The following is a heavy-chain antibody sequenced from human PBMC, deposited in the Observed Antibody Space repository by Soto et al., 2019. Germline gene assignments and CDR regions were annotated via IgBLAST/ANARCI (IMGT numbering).Heavy chain of an antibody. D-gene: IGHD3-22*01. CDR2: IYYSGST. V-gene: IGHV4-31*03. J-gene: IGHJ4*02. CDR3: ARRGDYYDSSGSPFYFDY. Sequence: QVQLQESGPGLVKPSQTLSLTCTVSGGSISSGGYYWSWLRQLPGKGLEWIGYIYYSGSTYYNPSLKSRVTISVDTSKNQFSLKLSSVTAADTAVYYCARRGDYYDSSGSPFYFDYWGLGTLVTISS. CDR1: GGSISSGGYY.